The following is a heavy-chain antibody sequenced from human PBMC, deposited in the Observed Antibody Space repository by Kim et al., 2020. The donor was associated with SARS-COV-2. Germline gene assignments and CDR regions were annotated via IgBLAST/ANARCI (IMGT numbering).Heavy chain of an antibody. CDR3: ATGYGSGSYWFDY. D-gene: IGHD3-10*01. V-gene: IGHV3-30*04. CDR1: GFTFSSYA. J-gene: IGHJ4*02. CDR2: ISYDGSNK. Sequence: GGSLRLSCAASGFTFSSYAMHWVRQAPGKGLEWVAVISYDGSNKYYADSVKGRFTISRDNSKNTLYLQMNSLRAEDTAVYYCATGYGSGSYWFDYWGQGTLVTVPS.